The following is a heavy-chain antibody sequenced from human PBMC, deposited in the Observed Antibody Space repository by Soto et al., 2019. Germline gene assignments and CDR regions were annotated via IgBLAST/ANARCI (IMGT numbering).Heavy chain of an antibody. V-gene: IGHV3-30*03. CDR3: ATLITMVRGVIIDAFDI. J-gene: IGHJ3*02. CDR1: GFTFSSYD. Sequence: QVQLVASGGGVVQPGRSLRLSCAASGFTFSSYDIHWVRQAPGKGLEWVALISYDGNNKYYADSVKSRFTISRDKSKNTLYLQMNSLRAEDTAVYYCATLITMVRGVIIDAFDIWGQGTLFTVSS. CDR2: ISYDGNNK. D-gene: IGHD3-10*01.